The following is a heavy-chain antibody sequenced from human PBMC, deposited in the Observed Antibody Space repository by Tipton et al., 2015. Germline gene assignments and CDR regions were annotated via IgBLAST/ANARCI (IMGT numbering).Heavy chain of an antibody. CDR1: SDSINKYY. V-gene: IGHV4-59*01. Sequence: TLSLTCTVSSDSINKYYWSWIRQPPGKELQWIGYIQYSGGTNYNPSLESRVSMSVDTSKTQFSLEMGSVTATDTAVYYCARARGRHGGLFDSWGQGILVTVSS. D-gene: IGHD4-23*01. CDR3: ARARGRHGGLFDS. J-gene: IGHJ4*02. CDR2: IQYSGGT.